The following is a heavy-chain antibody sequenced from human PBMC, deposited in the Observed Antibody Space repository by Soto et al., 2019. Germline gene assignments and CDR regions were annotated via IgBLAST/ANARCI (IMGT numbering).Heavy chain of an antibody. CDR3: ARDRGYDAHDFYYNAMDV. Sequence: PGGSLRLSCISSGFTFRTYTVNWVRQAPGKGLEWVSGIRGFSPYTFYAESVKGRFTISRDNAKNSLFLQMNSLRAEDTVVYYCARDRGYDAHDFYYNAMDVWGQGTTVTVSS. J-gene: IGHJ6*02. CDR1: GFTFRTYT. CDR2: IRGFSPYT. V-gene: IGHV3-21*01. D-gene: IGHD2-15*01.